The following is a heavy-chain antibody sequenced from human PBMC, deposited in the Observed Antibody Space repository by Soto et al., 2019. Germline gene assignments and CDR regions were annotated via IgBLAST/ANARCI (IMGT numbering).Heavy chain of an antibody. CDR2: INPSGGTT. CDR3: ASEYSQTYYDILSGKFYSDY. V-gene: IGHV1-46*01. Sequence: ASVKVSCKASGYTFTNFYMHWLRQAPGQGLEWMGRINPSGGTTSYAQKFQGRVIMTRDTSTSTVYMELSSLRSEDTAVYYCASEYSQTYYDILSGKFYSDYWGQGTLVTVSS. D-gene: IGHD3-9*01. CDR1: GYTFTNFY. J-gene: IGHJ4*02.